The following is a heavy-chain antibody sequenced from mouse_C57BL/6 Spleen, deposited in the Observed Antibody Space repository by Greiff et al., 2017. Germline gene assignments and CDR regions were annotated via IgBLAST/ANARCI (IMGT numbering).Heavy chain of an antibody. CDR3: ARVSDYYGSSYDYAMDY. Sequence: QVQLQQSGAELARPGASVKMSCKASGYTFTSYTMHWVKQRPGQGLEWIGYINPSSGYTKYNQEFKDKATLTADKSSSTAYMQLSSLTSEDSAVYYCARVSDYYGSSYDYAMDYWGQGTSVTVSS. CDR2: INPSSGYT. V-gene: IGHV1-4*01. CDR1: GYTFTSYT. D-gene: IGHD1-1*01. J-gene: IGHJ4*01.